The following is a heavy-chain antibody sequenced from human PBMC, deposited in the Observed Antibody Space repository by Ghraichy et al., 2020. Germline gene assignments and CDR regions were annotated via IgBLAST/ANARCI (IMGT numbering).Heavy chain of an antibody. CDR1: GYSFTSYW. D-gene: IGHD2-21*02. Sequence: GKSLNISCKGSGYSFTSYWIGWVRQMPGKGLEWMGIIYPGDSDTRYSPSFQGQVTISADKSISTAYLQWSSLKASDTAMYYCARPTPYCGGDCLDAFDIWGQGTMVTVSS. CDR2: IYPGDSDT. V-gene: IGHV5-51*03. J-gene: IGHJ3*02. CDR3: ARPTPYCGGDCLDAFDI.